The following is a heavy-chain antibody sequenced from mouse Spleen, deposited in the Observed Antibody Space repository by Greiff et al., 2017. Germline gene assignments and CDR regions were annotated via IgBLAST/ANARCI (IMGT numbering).Heavy chain of an antibody. D-gene: IGHD1-1*01. CDR2: ISYDGSN. CDR1: GYSITSGYY. V-gene: IGHV3-6*01. J-gene: IGHJ1*01. Sequence: EVQLQESGPGLVKPSQSLSLTCSVTGYSITSGYYWNWIRQFPGNKLEWMGYISYDGSNNYNPSLKNRISITRDTSKNQFFLKLNSVTTEDTATYYCANYYGYGYFDVWGAGTTVTVSS. CDR3: ANYYGYGYFDV.